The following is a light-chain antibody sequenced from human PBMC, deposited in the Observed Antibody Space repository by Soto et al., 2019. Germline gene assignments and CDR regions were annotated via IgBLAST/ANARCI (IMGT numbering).Light chain of an antibody. Sequence: QSALTQPPSASGSPGQSVTISCTGTSSDVGGYNYVSWYQQHPGKAPKLMIYEVSKRPSGVPDRFSGSKSGNTASLTVSGFQAEDEAEYYCSSYAGSNNWVFGGGTKLTVL. CDR3: SSYAGSNNWV. CDR1: SSDVGGYNY. CDR2: EVS. J-gene: IGLJ3*02. V-gene: IGLV2-8*01.